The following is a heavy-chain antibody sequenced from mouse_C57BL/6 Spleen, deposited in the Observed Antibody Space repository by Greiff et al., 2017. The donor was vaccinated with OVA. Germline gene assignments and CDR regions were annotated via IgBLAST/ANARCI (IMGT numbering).Heavy chain of an antibody. CDR2: ISSGGSYT. D-gene: IGHD1-1*01. Sequence: EVKLQESGGDLVKPGGSLKLSCAASGFTFSSYGMSWVRQTPDKRLEWVATISSGGSYTYYPDSVKGRFTISRDNAKNTLYLQMSSLKSEDTAMYYCARLRDWYFDVWGTGTTVTVSS. V-gene: IGHV5-6*01. CDR1: GFTFSSYG. CDR3: ARLRDWYFDV. J-gene: IGHJ1*03.